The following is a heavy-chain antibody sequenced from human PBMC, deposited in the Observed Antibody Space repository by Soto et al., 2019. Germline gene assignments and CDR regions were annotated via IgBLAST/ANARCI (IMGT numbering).Heavy chain of an antibody. Sequence: QVQLVQSGPEVKKPGASVKVSCKTSGYTFTNYGISWVRQAPGQGLEWMGWITAYSRNTNYAQNFQGRVTMTTDTSKNKAYMELRSRRSDDTAVYYCENVGDGDYPDYWGQGTLVTGSS. CDR3: ENVGDGDYPDY. D-gene: IGHD3-10*02. J-gene: IGHJ4*02. CDR2: ITAYSRNT. CDR1: GYTFTNYG. V-gene: IGHV1-18*01.